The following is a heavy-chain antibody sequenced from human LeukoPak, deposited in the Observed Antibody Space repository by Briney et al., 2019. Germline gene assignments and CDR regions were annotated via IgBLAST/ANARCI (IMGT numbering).Heavy chain of an antibody. D-gene: IGHD5-18*01. J-gene: IGHJ4*02. CDR3: ARDPLRDSYGYLSTDWAFDY. V-gene: IGHV1-69*13. Sequence: ASVKVSCKVSGGTFSSYAISWVRQAPGQGLEWMGGIIPIFGTANYAQKFQGRVTITADESTSTAYMELSSLRSEDTAVYYCARDPLRDSYGYLSTDWAFDYWGQGTLVTVSS. CDR1: GGTFSSYA. CDR2: IIPIFGTA.